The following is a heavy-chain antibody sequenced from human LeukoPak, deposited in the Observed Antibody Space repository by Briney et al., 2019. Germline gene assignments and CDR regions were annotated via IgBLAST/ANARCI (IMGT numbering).Heavy chain of an antibody. CDR2: INPNSGGT. CDR3: ASGRGVYGGSLYNWFDP. J-gene: IGHJ5*02. V-gene: IGHV1-2*02. D-gene: IGHD1-26*01. Sequence: EASVKVSCKASGYTFTGYYMHWVRLAPGQGLEWMGWINPNSGGTNYAQRFQGRVTMTRDTSISTAYMELSSLTSDDTAVYYCASGRGVYGGSLYNWFDPWGQGTLVTVSS. CDR1: GYTFTGYY.